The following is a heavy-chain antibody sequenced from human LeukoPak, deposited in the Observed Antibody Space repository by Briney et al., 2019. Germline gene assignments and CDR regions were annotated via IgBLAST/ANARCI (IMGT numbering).Heavy chain of an antibody. J-gene: IGHJ4*02. D-gene: IGHD2-15*01. CDR2: IYYSGST. Sequence: PSETLSLTCTVSGGSISSYYWSWIRQPPGKGLEWIGYIYYSGSTNYNPSPKSRVTISVDTSKNQFSLKLSSVTAADTAVYYCARDCSGGSCYDYWGQGTLVTVSS. V-gene: IGHV4-59*01. CDR1: GGSISSYY. CDR3: ARDCSGGSCYDY.